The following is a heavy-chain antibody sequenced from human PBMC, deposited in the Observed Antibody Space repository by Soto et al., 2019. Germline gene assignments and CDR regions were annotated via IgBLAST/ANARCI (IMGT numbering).Heavy chain of an antibody. CDR1: GGSISSYY. V-gene: IGHV4-59*01. CDR3: ARALYLENWFDP. CDR2: IYYSGST. Sequence: SETLSLTSTVSGGSISSYYWSWIRQPPGKGLEWIGYIYYSGSTNYNPSLKSRVTISVDTSKNQFSLKLSSVTAADTAVYYCARALYLENWFDPWGQGTLVTVSS. D-gene: IGHD1-1*01. J-gene: IGHJ5*02.